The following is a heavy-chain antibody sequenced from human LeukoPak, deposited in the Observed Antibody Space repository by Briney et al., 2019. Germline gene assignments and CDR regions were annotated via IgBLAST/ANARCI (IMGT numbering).Heavy chain of an antibody. J-gene: IGHJ4*02. CDR2: IKQDGSQR. V-gene: IGHV3-7*01. Sequence: GGSLRLSCTASWFTFSDYWITWVRQAPGKGPEWVANIKQDGSQRYYVDSVRGRFTISRDNAKNSLFLQMNGLRAEDTAVYYCARRGGSSSRRSPIDYWGQGTLVTVSS. D-gene: IGHD6-6*01. CDR1: WFTFSDYW. CDR3: ARRGGSSSRRSPIDY.